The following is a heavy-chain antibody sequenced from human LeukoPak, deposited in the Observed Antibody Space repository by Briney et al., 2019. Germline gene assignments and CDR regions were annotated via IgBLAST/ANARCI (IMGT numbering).Heavy chain of an antibody. D-gene: IGHD3-3*01. CDR2: IYYSGST. J-gene: IGHJ4*02. CDR1: GGSISSYY. CDR3: ARLPGSGSLFDY. V-gene: IGHV4-59*01. Sequence: SETLSLTCTVSGGSISSYYWSWIRQPPGKGLEWIGYIYYSGSTNYDPSLKSRVTISVDTSKNQFSLKLSSVTAADTAVYYCARLPGSGSLFDYWGQGTLVTVSS.